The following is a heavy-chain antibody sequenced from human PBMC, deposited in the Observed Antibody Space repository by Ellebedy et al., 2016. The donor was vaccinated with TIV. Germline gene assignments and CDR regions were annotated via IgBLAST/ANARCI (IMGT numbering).Heavy chain of an antibody. J-gene: IGHJ4*02. CDR3: ARDYYDSAGTFDH. V-gene: IGHV1-2*02. CDR2: IHPNHGGT. Sequence: ASVKVSCKASGCSFNSYTITWVRQAPGQGLEWMGWIHPNHGGTKYAPKFQGRVTMTRDTSISTAYMELSSLRSDDTAVYSCARDYYDSAGTFDHWGQGTLVTVSS. CDR1: GCSFNSYT. D-gene: IGHD3-22*01.